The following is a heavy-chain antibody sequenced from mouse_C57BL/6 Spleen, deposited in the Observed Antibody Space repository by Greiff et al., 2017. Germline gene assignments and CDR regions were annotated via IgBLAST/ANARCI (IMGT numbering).Heavy chain of an antibody. CDR1: GYAFSSYW. CDR2: IYPGDGDT. J-gene: IGHJ2*01. CDR3: AGRGLGGAFDY. Sequence: VQLQQSGAELVKPGASVKISCKASGYAFSSYWMNWVKQRPGKGLEWIGQIYPGDGDTNYNGKFKGKATLTADKSSSTAYMQLSSLTSEASAVYFCAGRGLGGAFDYRGDGATLTDSS. V-gene: IGHV1-80*01. D-gene: IGHD4-1*01.